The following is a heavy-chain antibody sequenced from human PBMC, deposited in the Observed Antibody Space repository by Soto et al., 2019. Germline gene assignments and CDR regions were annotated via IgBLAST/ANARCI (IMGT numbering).Heavy chain of an antibody. CDR1: GYSFTSYW. Sequence: PGESLKISCKGSGYSFTSYWIGWVRQMPGKGLEWMGIIYPGDSDTRYSPSFQGQVTISADKSISTAYLQWSSLKASDTAMYYCARALGYCSSTSCYRRYYYYYGMDVWGQGTTVTVSP. CDR2: IYPGDSDT. J-gene: IGHJ6*01. D-gene: IGHD2-2*02. V-gene: IGHV5-51*01. CDR3: ARALGYCSSTSCYRRYYYYYGMDV.